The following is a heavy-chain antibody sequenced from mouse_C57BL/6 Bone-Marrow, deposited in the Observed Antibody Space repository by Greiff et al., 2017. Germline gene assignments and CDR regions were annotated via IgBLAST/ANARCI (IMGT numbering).Heavy chain of an antibody. CDR1: GFNIKDYY. D-gene: IGHD2-5*01. Sequence: VQLKESGAELVKPGASVKLSCTASGFNIKDYYMHWVKQRTEQGLEWIGRIDPEDGETKYAPKFQGKATITADTSSNTAYLQLSNLTSEDTAVYYCASYSNYPTWFAYWGQGTLVTVSA. CDR3: ASYSNYPTWFAY. CDR2: IDPEDGET. V-gene: IGHV14-2*01. J-gene: IGHJ3*01.